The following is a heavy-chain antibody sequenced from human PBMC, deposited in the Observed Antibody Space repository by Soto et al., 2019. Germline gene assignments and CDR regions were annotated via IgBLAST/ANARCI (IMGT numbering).Heavy chain of an antibody. D-gene: IGHD6-19*01. V-gene: IGHV1-69*12. CDR1: GGTFSSYA. Sequence: QVQLVQSGAEVKKPGSSVKVSCKASGGTFSSYAISWVRQAPGQGLEWMGGIIPIFGTASYAQKFQGRVTITADEATSTAYMELSRLRSEDRAVYYCSGVPGIAVSGPFDYWGQGTLGTVSS. J-gene: IGHJ4*02. CDR2: IIPIFGTA. CDR3: SGVPGIAVSGPFDY.